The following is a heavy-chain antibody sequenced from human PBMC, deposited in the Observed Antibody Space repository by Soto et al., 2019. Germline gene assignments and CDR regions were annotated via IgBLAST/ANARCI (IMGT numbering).Heavy chain of an antibody. CDR2: ISGSGDTI. CDR1: GFTVSDYN. CDR3: ARDAMRSDTSWFYVDY. J-gene: IGHJ4*02. V-gene: IGHV3-11*01. Sequence: QVQLVESGGGLVKPGGSLRLSCAASGFTVSDYNMGWLRQAPGKGLEWISYISGSGDTIYYADSVKGRFTISRDNAKNALFLQINSLRADDTAVYFCARDAMRSDTSWFYVDYWGQGTLVTVSS. D-gene: IGHD2-2*01.